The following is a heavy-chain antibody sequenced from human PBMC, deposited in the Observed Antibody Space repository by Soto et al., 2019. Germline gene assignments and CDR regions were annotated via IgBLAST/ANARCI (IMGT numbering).Heavy chain of an antibody. CDR3: ARDGARRTIDS. V-gene: IGHV4-34*01. CDR1: GGSFSGYY. CDR2: INHSGST. Sequence: PSETLSLTCAVYGGSFSGYYWTWIRQPPGKGLEWIGEINHSGSTNYNPSLTSRVTISVDTSKNQFSLKLSSVTAADTAVYYCARDGARRTIDSWGQGTLVTVSS. J-gene: IGHJ4*02. D-gene: IGHD1-26*01.